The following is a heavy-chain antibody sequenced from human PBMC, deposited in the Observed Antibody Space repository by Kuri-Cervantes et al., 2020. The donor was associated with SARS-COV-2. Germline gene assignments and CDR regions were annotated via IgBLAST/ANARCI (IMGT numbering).Heavy chain of an antibody. Sequence: SETLSLTSTVAGGSISSYYWSWIRQLPGKGLEWIGYIYYSGSTNYNPSLKSRVTISVDTSKNQFTLKLSSVTAADTAVYYCARTASTVTTNPYRYYFDYWGQGTLVTVSS. V-gene: IGHV4-59*12. CDR2: IYYSGST. J-gene: IGHJ4*02. CDR1: GGSISSYY. CDR3: ARTASTVTTNPYRYYFDY. D-gene: IGHD4-11*01.